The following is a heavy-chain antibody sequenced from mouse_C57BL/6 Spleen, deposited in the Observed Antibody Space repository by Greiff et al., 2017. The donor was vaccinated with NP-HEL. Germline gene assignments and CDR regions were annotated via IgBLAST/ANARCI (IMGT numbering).Heavy chain of an antibody. V-gene: IGHV1-22*01. Sequence: EVQLQQSGPELVKPGASVKMSCKASGYTFTDYNMHWVKQSHGKSLEWIGYINPNNGGTSYNQKFKGKATLTVNKSSSTAYMELRSLTSEDSAVYYCARILLRRDYFDYWGQGTTLTVSS. J-gene: IGHJ2*01. CDR1: GYTFTDYN. CDR3: ARILLRRDYFDY. CDR2: INPNNGGT. D-gene: IGHD1-1*01.